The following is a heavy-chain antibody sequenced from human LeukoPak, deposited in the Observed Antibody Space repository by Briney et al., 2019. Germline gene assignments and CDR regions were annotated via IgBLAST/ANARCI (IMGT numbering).Heavy chain of an antibody. D-gene: IGHD6-13*01. V-gene: IGHV3-7*01. CDR2: INQDGSEI. CDR3: AREGGTSSWSPGYFDS. CDR1: GFTFSIYW. Sequence: GGSLRLSCAASGFTFSIYWMTWVRQAPGKGLEWVANINQDGSEIHYVDSVKGRFTISRDNAKSSVFLQMNSPRAEDTAVYYCAREGGTSSWSPGYFDSWGQGILATVSA. J-gene: IGHJ4*02.